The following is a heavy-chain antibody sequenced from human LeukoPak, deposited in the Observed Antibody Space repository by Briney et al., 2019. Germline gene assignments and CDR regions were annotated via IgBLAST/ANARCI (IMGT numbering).Heavy chain of an antibody. Sequence: PSETLSLTCTVSGGSISSSTYNWGWIRQPPGKGLEWIGSIFYSGTTYYNPSLKSRVTISVDTSKNQFSLNLRSVTAADTAVYYCARGGEYSRSSAAYWGQATLLTVSS. CDR3: ARGGEYSRSSAAY. D-gene: IGHD6-6*01. CDR2: IFYSGTT. J-gene: IGHJ4*02. V-gene: IGHV4-39*01. CDR1: GGSISSSTYN.